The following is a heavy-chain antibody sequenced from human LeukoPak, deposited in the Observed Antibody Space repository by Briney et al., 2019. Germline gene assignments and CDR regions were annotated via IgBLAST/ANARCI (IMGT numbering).Heavy chain of an antibody. CDR1: GGSISSHC. J-gene: IGHJ4*02. CDR2: IYYSGST. D-gene: IGHD3-22*01. V-gene: IGHV4-59*11. Sequence: SETLSLTCTVSGGSISSHCWSWIRQPPGKGLEWIGYIYYSGSTNYNPSLKSRVTISVDTSKNQFSLKLSSVTAADTAVYYCARVFYYDSSGYSYYFDYWGQGTLVTVSS. CDR3: ARVFYYDSSGYSYYFDY.